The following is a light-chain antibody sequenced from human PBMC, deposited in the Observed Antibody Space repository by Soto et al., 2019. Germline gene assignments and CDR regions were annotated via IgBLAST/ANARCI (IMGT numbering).Light chain of an antibody. CDR1: QSVSSSY. J-gene: IGKJ1*01. CDR3: QQYGRSPST. Sequence: EIVLTQSPGTLSLSPGERATLSCRASQSVSSSYLAWYQQKPGQAPRLLIYGASRRATGIPDRFSGSGSGTDFTLTISRLEPEDFAVYYCQQYGRSPSTFGQGTKVEIK. V-gene: IGKV3-20*01. CDR2: GAS.